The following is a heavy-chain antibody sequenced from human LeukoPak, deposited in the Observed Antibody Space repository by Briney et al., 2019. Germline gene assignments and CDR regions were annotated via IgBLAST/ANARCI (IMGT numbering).Heavy chain of an antibody. Sequence: ASVKVSCKASGYTFTSYDINWVRQATGQGLEWMGWMNPNSGNTGYAQKFQGRVTITRNTSISTAYMELSSLRSEDTAVYYCAREYWGGERRSDYYYYYYMDVWGKGTTVTVSS. D-gene: IGHD2-8*02. CDR3: AREYWGGERRSDYYYYYYMDV. CDR1: GYTFTSYD. CDR2: MNPNSGNT. V-gene: IGHV1-8*03. J-gene: IGHJ6*03.